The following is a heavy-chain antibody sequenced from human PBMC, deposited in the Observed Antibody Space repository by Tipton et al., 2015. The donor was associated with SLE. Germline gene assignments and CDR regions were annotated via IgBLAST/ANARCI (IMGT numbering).Heavy chain of an antibody. V-gene: IGHV4-34*01. CDR2: INHSGST. CDR3: ARVSAILSAFDI. J-gene: IGHJ3*02. CDR1: GGSFSDSY. Sequence: TLSLTCEVYGGSFSDSYWSWIRQPPGKGLEWIGQINHSGSTNYNPSLKSRVTISADTSKNQLSLKLTSVAAADTAVYYCARVSAILSAFDIWGQGTLVTVSS.